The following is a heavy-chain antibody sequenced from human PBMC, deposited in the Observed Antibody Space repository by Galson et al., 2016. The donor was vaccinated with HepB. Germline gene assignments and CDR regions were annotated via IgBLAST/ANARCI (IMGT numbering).Heavy chain of an antibody. D-gene: IGHD3-3*02. CDR1: GFSFSDFG. CDR2: ISFNGGTN. Sequence: SLRLSCAASGFSFSDFGMHWVRQAPGKGLEWVAAISFNGGTNKRAESLKGRFSISRDNSKNTLYLEMSSLSADDTALYYCAKELGVFDAFDIWGQGTTVTVSS. CDR3: AKELGVFDAFDI. V-gene: IGHV3-30*18. J-gene: IGHJ3*02.